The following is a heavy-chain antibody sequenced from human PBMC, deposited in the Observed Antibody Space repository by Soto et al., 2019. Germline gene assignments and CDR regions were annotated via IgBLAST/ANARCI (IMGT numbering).Heavy chain of an antibody. D-gene: IGHD3-9*01. Sequence: SETLSLTCTVSGGSISSYYWSWIRQPPGKGLEWIGSIYYSGSTNYNPSLKTRVTISLDKSKSQFSLKLNSVTAADSAVYFCARLEGLATISYYFDYWGQGTLVTVSS. CDR1: GGSISSYY. CDR2: IYYSGST. J-gene: IGHJ4*02. CDR3: ARLEGLATISYYFDY. V-gene: IGHV4-59*08.